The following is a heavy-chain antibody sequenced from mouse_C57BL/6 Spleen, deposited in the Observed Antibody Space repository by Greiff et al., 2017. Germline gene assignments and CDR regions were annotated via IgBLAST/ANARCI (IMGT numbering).Heavy chain of an antibody. CDR2: IDPSDSYT. J-gene: IGHJ4*01. CDR3: ARFGDSGAMDY. V-gene: IGHV1-69*01. Sequence: QVQLQQPGAELVMPGASVTLSCKASGYTFTSCWMHWLKQRPGQGLEWIGEIDPSDSYTNYNQKFKGKSTLTVDKSSSTAYMQLSSLTSEDSAVYYCARFGDSGAMDYWGQGTSVTVSS. D-gene: IGHD3-1*01. CDR1: GYTFTSCW.